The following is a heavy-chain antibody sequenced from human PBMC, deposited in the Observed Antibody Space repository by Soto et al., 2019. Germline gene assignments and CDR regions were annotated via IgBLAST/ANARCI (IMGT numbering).Heavy chain of an antibody. J-gene: IGHJ4*01. CDR3: TTYFFSSIAVVRFVY. D-gene: IGHD6-19*01. CDR2: VKSKTRGGTT. V-gene: IGHV3-15*07. Sequence: PGGSLRLSCAASGFTLSNAWINWVRQAPGKGLEWVGRVKSKTRGGTTDYAEPVKGRFAISRDDSNNMVYLQMNSLKIEDTAVYYCTTYFFSSIAVVRFVYCGPGTLVSVFS. CDR1: GFTLSNAW.